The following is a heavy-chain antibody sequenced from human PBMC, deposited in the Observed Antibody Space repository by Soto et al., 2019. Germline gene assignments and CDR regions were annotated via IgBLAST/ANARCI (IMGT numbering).Heavy chain of an antibody. Sequence: GSLRLSCAASGFTFSRNAMSWVRQAPGKGLEWVSVISGSGGSTYYADSVTGRFTISRDNSKNTLYLQMNSLRAEDTAVYYFVKRYPEYSSSWFDYWGQGTLVTVS. CDR1: GFTFSRNA. CDR2: ISGSGGST. V-gene: IGHV3-23*01. D-gene: IGHD6-13*01. CDR3: VKRYPEYSSSWFDY. J-gene: IGHJ4*02.